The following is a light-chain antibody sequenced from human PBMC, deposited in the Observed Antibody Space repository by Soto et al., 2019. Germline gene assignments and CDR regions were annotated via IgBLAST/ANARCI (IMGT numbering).Light chain of an antibody. CDR3: QQYGS. CDR1: QSVSSSF. J-gene: IGKJ5*01. V-gene: IGKV3-20*01. Sequence: EIVLTQSPGTLSLSPGERATLSCRASQSVSSSFLAWYQQKPGQAPRLLIYGASSRATDIPDRFSCSGSGTDFTLTISRLEPEDFAVYYCQQYGSVGQGTRLEIK. CDR2: GAS.